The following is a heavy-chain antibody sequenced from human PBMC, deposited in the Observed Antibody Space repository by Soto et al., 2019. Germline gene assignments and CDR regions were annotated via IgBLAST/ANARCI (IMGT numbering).Heavy chain of an antibody. CDR1: GGSLSGYY. CDR3: ARGQEGVVSTH. V-gene: IGHV4-34*01. Sequence: QAQLQQWGAGLLKPSETLSLNCAVTGGSLSGYYWSWIRQPPGKGLEWIGEVKDGGHTNYSPSLRARVTISSDTANNQFSLRLNSVTAPDTGVYYCARGQEGVVSTHWDQGSLVTVSS. CDR2: VKDGGHT. J-gene: IGHJ4*02. D-gene: IGHD5-12*01.